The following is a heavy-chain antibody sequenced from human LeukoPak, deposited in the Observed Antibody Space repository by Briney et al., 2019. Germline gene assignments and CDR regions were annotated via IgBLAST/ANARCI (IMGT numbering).Heavy chain of an antibody. J-gene: IGHJ5*02. CDR1: GFTFSGSA. CDR3: TRLRGLEWLSPAHVWFDP. D-gene: IGHD3-3*01. Sequence: GGSLRPSCAASGFTFSGSAMHWVRQASGKGLEWVGRIRSKANSYATAYAASVKGRFTISRDDSKNTAYLQMNSLKTEDTAVYYCTRLRGLEWLSPAHVWFDPWGQGTLVTVSS. CDR2: IRSKANSYAT. V-gene: IGHV3-73*01.